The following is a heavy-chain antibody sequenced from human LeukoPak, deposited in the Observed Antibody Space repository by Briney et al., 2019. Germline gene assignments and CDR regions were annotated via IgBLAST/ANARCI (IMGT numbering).Heavy chain of an antibody. Sequence: SVKVSCKASGYSFADYYMHWVRQAPGQGLEWMGGIIPIFGTANYAQKFQGRVTITADESTSTAYKELSSLRSEDTAVYYCARDSGTTGEVKFDPWGQGTLVTVSS. D-gene: IGHD3-10*01. CDR1: GYSFADYY. V-gene: IGHV1-69*13. CDR3: ARDSGTTGEVKFDP. CDR2: IIPIFGTA. J-gene: IGHJ5*02.